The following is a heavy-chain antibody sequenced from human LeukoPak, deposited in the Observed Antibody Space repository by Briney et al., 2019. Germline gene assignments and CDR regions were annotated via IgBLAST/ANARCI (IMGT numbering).Heavy chain of an antibody. J-gene: IGHJ3*02. Sequence: GRSLRLSCAASGFTFSSYGMHWVRQAPGKGLEWVAVIWYDGSNKYYADSVKGRFTISRDNSKNTLYPQMNSLRAEDTAVYYCARDPLYDYVWGTHRDAFDIWGQGTMVTVSS. CDR2: IWYDGSNK. CDR3: ARDPLYDYVWGTHRDAFDI. D-gene: IGHD3-16*01. CDR1: GFTFSSYG. V-gene: IGHV3-33*01.